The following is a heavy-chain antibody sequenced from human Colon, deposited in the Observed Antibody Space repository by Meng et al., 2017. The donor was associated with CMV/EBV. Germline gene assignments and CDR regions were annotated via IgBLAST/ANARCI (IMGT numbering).Heavy chain of an antibody. CDR3: ATGGGTEAAAAGVFDF. V-gene: IGHV3-33*07. D-gene: IGHD6-25*01. CDR2: IWSDGSQK. Sequence: GESLKISCTLSGFTIHRHAMYWVRQAPGKGLEWVASIWSDGSQKFFADSVKGRFTISRDNSKNMQFLEMNSLRDEDTAVYFCATGGGTEAAAAGVFDFWGQGTLVTVSS. J-gene: IGHJ4*02. CDR1: GFTIHRHA.